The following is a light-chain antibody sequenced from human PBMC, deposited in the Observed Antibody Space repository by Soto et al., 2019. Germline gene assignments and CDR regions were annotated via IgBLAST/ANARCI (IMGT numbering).Light chain of an antibody. V-gene: IGLV2-23*01. J-gene: IGLJ1*01. CDR1: SSDVGSYNL. CDR2: EGS. CDR3: CSYAGSSTPIYV. Sequence: QSALTQPASVSGSPGQSITISCTGTSSDVGSYNLVSWYQQHPGKAPKLMIYEGSKRPSGVSNRFSGSKSGNTASLTISGLQAEDDADYYCCSYAGSSTPIYVFGTGTKVTVL.